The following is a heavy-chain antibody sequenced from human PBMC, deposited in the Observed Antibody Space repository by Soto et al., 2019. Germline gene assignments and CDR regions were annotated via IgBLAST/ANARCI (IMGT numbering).Heavy chain of an antibody. CDR2: ISSTTNYI. V-gene: IGHV3-21*06. Sequence: GGSLRLSCAASGFTFTRYSMNWVRQAPGKGLEWVSSISSTTNYIYYGDSMKGRFTISRDNAKNSLYLEMNSLRAEGTAVYYCARESEDLTSNFDYWGQGTLVTVSS. CDR1: GFTFTRYS. CDR3: ARESEDLTSNFDY. J-gene: IGHJ4*02.